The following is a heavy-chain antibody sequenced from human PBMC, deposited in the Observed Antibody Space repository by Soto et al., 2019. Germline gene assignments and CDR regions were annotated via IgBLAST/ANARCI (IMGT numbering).Heavy chain of an antibody. V-gene: IGHV3-64D*08. D-gene: IGHD2-2*01. J-gene: IGHJ6*02. CDR2: ISSNGGST. CDR1: GFTFSSYA. Sequence: GGSLRLSCSASGFTFSSYAMRWVRQAPGKGLEYVSAISSNGGSTYYADSVKGRFTISRDNSKNTLYLQMSSLRAEDTAVYYCVKAKISTYCSSTSCSYYYYGMDVWGQGTTVTVSS. CDR3: VKAKISTYCSSTSCSYYYYGMDV.